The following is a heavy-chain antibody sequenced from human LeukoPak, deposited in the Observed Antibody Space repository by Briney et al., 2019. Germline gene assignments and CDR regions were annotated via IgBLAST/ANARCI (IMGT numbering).Heavy chain of an antibody. CDR2: ISYDGSNK. CDR1: GFTFSSYA. Sequence: PGGSLRLSCAASGFTFSSYAMHWGRQAPGKGLEWVAVISYDGSNKYYADSVKGRFTISRDNSKNTLYLQMNSLRAEDTAVYYCASSYGRVYWGQGTLVTVSS. J-gene: IGHJ4*02. V-gene: IGHV3-30-3*01. D-gene: IGHD1-26*01. CDR3: ASSYGRVY.